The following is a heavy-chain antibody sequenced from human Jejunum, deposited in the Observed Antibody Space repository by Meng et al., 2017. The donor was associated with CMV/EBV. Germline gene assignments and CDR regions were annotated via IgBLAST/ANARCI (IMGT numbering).Heavy chain of an antibody. CDR2: ISPSGDNT. V-gene: IGHV3-23*01. CDR3: AKPPRDYNNLWYTYPFTF. Sequence: SNYAMDWVRQPQGKGLEWVSGISPSGDNTNYADSVKGRFSISRDNSKDTLYLQLNSLRVEDTAVYYCAKPPRDYNNLWYTYPFTFWGQGTLVTVSS. CDR1: SNYA. J-gene: IGHJ4*02. D-gene: IGHD2-2*02.